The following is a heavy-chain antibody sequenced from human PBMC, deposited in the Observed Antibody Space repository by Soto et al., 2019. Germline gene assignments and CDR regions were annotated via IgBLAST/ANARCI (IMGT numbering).Heavy chain of an antibody. CDR1: GGSISSGGYY. CDR3: ARHSSGTSFDP. V-gene: IGHV4-61*08. D-gene: IGHD3-10*01. CDR2: IYYSGST. Sequence: SETLSLTCTVSGGSISSGGYYWSWIRQHPGKGLEWIGYIYYSGSTNSNNPSLKSRVAISVDTSKNEFSLKLSSVTAADTAVYYCARHSSGTSFDPWGQGTLVPVSS. J-gene: IGHJ5*02.